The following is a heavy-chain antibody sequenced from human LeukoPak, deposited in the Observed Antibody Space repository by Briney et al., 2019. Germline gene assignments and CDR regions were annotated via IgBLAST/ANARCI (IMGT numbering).Heavy chain of an antibody. CDR2: IAAGGNDK. D-gene: IGHD6-13*01. J-gene: IGHJ4*02. Sequence: PGGSLRLSCVASGFTFRKYWMAWVRQAPGQGLEWVATIAAGGNDKDYEDSVKGRFTISRDDAQNSLYLRINSLRAEDTAVYYCAREVWYQFDHWGQGALATVSS. CDR1: GFTFRKYW. V-gene: IGHV3-7*03. CDR3: AREVWYQFDH.